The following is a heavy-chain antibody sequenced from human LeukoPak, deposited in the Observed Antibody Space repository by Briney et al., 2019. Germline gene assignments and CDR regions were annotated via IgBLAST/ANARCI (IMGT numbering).Heavy chain of an antibody. CDR3: ARIMYGSGSYWWFDP. V-gene: IGHV4-4*07. CDR1: GGSISSYY. Sequence: PSETLSLTCTVSGGSISSYYWSWIRQPAGKGLEWIGRIYTSGSTNYNPSLKSRVTMSVDTSKNQFSLKLSSVTAADTAVYYCARIMYGSGSYWWFDPWGQGTLVTVSS. CDR2: IYTSGST. J-gene: IGHJ5*02. D-gene: IGHD3-10*01.